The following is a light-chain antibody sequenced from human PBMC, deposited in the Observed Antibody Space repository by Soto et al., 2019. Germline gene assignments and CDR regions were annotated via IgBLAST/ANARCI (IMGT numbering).Light chain of an antibody. CDR2: GTS. CDR1: QSINGNY. Sequence: ESVLTHSTGTLSFSPVDISTISCLSSQSINGNYLHWYQQKPGQAPRLLIFGTSSRATGIPDRFIGGGSGTDFTLTISRLEPEDFAMYYCLNHGSSLWTFGKGTTGAIK. V-gene: IGKV3-20*01. CDR3: LNHGSSLWT. J-gene: IGKJ1*01.